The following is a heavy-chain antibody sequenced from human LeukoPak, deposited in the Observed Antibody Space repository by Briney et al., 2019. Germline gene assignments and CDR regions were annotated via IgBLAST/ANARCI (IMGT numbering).Heavy chain of an antibody. CDR1: GFTFSSYA. V-gene: IGHV3-23*01. Sequence: GGSLRLSCAASGFTFSSYAMSWVRQAPGKGLEWVSAISGSGGSTYYADSVKGRFTISRDNSKDTLYLQMNSLRAEDTAVYYCAKRGPGSSYPYYFDYWGQGTLVTVSS. J-gene: IGHJ4*02. CDR2: ISGSGGST. CDR3: AKRGPGSSYPYYFDY. D-gene: IGHD3-10*01.